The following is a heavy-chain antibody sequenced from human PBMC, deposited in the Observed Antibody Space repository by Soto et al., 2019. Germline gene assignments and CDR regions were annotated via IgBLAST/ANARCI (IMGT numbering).Heavy chain of an antibody. CDR2: ISYDGSNK. CDR1: GFTFSSYA. D-gene: IGHD3-22*01. Sequence: QVQLVESGGGVVQPGRSLRLSCAASGFTFSSYAMHWVRQAPGKGLEWVAVISYDGSNKYYADSVKGRFTISRDNSKNTLYLQMNSLRAEDTAVYYCARASSAMIVVVQDYWGQGTLVTVSS. V-gene: IGHV3-30-3*01. J-gene: IGHJ4*02. CDR3: ARASSAMIVVVQDY.